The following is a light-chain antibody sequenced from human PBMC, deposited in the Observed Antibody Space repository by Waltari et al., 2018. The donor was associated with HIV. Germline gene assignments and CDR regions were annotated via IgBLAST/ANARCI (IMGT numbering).Light chain of an antibody. Sequence: DIQMTQSPSSLSAYGGDRVNITCRASQTNHKFLNWYQQKPCQAPKLLLYAASTLQSLVPSSFSCSVSGTDFTLTISSLQPEYFASYYFQQSYTTPLTFCQGTKVEIK. CDR1: QTNHKF. J-gene: IGKJ1*01. CDR2: AAS. V-gene: IGKV1-39*01. CDR3: QQSYTTPLT.